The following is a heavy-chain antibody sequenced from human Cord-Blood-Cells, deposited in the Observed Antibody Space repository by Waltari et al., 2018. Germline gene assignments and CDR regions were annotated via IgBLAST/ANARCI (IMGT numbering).Heavy chain of an antibody. V-gene: IGHV2-26*01. CDR2: IFSNDRK. D-gene: IGHD6-19*01. J-gene: IGHJ4*02. Sequence: QVTLKESGPVLVKPTETLTLTCTVSGFSLSNARMGVSWIRQPPGKALEWLAHIFSNDRKSYSTSLKSRLTISKDTSKSQVVLTMTNMDPVDTATYYCARTPVYSSGWYYFDYWGKGTLVTVSS. CDR1: GFSLSNARMG. CDR3: ARTPVYSSGWYYFDY.